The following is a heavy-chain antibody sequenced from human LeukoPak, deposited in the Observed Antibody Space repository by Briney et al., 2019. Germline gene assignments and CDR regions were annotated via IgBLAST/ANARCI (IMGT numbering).Heavy chain of an antibody. CDR3: AAGRVEYMAASTYYFDY. CDR1: GYTFTSYY. D-gene: IGHD6-6*01. Sequence: ASVKVSCKASGYTFTSYYMHWVRQAPGQGLEWMAIINPSGGSTNYAQKFQERVTITRDMSTSTAYMELSSLRSEDTAVYYCAAGRVEYMAASTYYFDYWGQGTLVTVSS. CDR2: INPSGGST. V-gene: IGHV1-46*01. J-gene: IGHJ4*02.